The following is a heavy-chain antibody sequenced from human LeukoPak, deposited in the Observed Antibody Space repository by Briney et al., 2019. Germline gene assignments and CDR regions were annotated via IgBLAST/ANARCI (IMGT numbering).Heavy chain of an antibody. CDR1: GFTFSSYA. CDR2: ISGSGGST. V-gene: IGHV3-23*01. CDR3: ASALYYDSPFDMDG. J-gene: IGHJ6*03. Sequence: GGSLRLSCAASGFTFSSYAVSWVRQAPGKGLEWVSAISGSGGSTYYADSVKGRFTISRDNAKNSLYLQMNSLRAEDTAVYYWASALYYDSPFDMDGWGKGTTVTVSS. D-gene: IGHD3-3*01.